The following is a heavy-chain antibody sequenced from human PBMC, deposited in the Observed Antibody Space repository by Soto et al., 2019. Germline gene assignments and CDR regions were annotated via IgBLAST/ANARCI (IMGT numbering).Heavy chain of an antibody. CDR2: IYYSGST. CDR1: GGSISSGGYS. Sequence: PSETLSLTCAVSGGSISSGGYSWSWIRQHPGKGLEWIGYIYYSGSTYYNPSLKSRVTISVDTSKNQFSLKLSSVTAADTAVYYCSRGSYYDSSGYYGPWGQGTLVTVSS. D-gene: IGHD3-22*01. CDR3: SRGSYYDSSGYYGP. J-gene: IGHJ4*02. V-gene: IGHV4-31*02.